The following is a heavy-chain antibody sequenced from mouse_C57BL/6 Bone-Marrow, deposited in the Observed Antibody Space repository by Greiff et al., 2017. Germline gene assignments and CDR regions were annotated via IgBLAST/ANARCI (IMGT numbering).Heavy chain of an antibody. CDR2: IYPGSGST. Sequence: QVQLQQPGAELVKPGASVKMSCKASGYTFTSYWITWVKQRPGQGLEWIGDIYPGSGSTNYNEKFKSKATLTVDTSSSTAYMQLSSLTSEGSAVYYCARVYYCYAMDYWGQGTSVTVSS. J-gene: IGHJ4*01. D-gene: IGHD2-1*01. V-gene: IGHV1-55*01. CDR3: ARVYYCYAMDY. CDR1: GYTFTSYW.